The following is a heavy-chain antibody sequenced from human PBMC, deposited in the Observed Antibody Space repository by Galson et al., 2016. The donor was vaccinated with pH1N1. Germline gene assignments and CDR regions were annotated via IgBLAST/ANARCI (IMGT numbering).Heavy chain of an antibody. Sequence: SLRLSCAASGFTFSSYWMHWVRQAPEKGLEWVANINEDGSKIYYVDSVKGRFTIPRDNAKNSLYLQMNSLRAEDTAVYYCARSIGNIGAHWGQGTLVTVSS. CDR3: ARSIGNIGAH. CDR2: INEDGSKI. D-gene: IGHD5-12*01. J-gene: IGHJ4*02. V-gene: IGHV3-7*01. CDR1: GFTFSSYW.